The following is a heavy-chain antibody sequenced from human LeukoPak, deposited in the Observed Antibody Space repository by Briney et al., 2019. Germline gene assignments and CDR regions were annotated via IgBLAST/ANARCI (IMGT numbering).Heavy chain of an antibody. V-gene: IGHV5-10-1*01. CDR3: ARDGSGSRKD. J-gene: IGHJ4*02. CDR1: GYSFTSYW. CDR2: IDPSDSYI. D-gene: IGHD3-10*01. Sequence: GESLRISCKGSGYSFTSYWISWVRQMPGKGLGWMGRIDPSDSYINYNPSFQGHVTISVDKSISTAYLQWSSLEASDTAMYYCARDGSGSRKDWGQGTLVTVSS.